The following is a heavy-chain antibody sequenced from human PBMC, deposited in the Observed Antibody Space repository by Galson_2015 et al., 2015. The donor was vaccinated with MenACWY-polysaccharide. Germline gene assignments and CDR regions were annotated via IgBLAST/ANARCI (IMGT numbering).Heavy chain of an antibody. D-gene: IGHD6-13*01. Sequence: SLRLSCAASGFTFSSYGMNWVRQAPGKGLEWVAVISYDGSNKYYADSVKGRFTISRDNSKNTLYLQMNSLRAEYTAVYYCAKPPPYSSSWYFDYWGQGTLVTVSS. CDR3: AKPPPYSSSWYFDY. CDR1: GFTFSSYG. J-gene: IGHJ4*02. CDR2: ISYDGSNK. V-gene: IGHV3-30*18.